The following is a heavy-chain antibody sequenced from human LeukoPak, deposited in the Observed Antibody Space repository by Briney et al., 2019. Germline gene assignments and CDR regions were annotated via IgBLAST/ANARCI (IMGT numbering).Heavy chain of an antibody. CDR2: IIPIFGTA. D-gene: IGHD5-18*01. Sequence: SVKVSCKASGGTFSSYAISWVRQAPGQGLEWMGGIIPIFGTANYAQKFQGRVTITADKSTSTAYMELSSLRSEDTAVYYCARGPEAEIVDTAMVTYYYYYMDVWGKGTAVTVSS. CDR3: ARGPEAEIVDTAMVTYYYYYMDV. CDR1: GGTFSSYA. V-gene: IGHV1-69*06. J-gene: IGHJ6*03.